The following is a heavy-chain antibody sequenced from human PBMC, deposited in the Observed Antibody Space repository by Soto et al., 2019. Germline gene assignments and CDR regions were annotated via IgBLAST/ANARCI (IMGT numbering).Heavy chain of an antibody. Sequence: EVQLLESGGGFVQPGGSLRLSCAASGFNFSAFWMHWVRQAPGKGPVWISRVHFDGSSTAYADSVRGRFTISRDNAKKTLYLQMESLRVEDTAIYYCTRDYYERGPGYYRDFGMDVWGQGTTVTVS. CDR2: VHFDGSST. CDR1: GFNFSAFW. CDR3: TRDYYERGPGYYRDFGMDV. V-gene: IGHV3-74*01. J-gene: IGHJ6*02. D-gene: IGHD3-22*01.